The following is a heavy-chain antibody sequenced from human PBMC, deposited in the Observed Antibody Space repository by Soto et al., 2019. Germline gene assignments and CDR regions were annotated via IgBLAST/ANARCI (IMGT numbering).Heavy chain of an antibody. V-gene: IGHV3-11*06. Sequence: PGGSLRLSCEASGFTFNDHYMSWIRQAPGKGLEWISYISNTNAYTIYADSVRGRFTISRDNAKNSLYLQMTSLRVEDTAVYFCARSMRQGSNRPDSWGQGTLATVSS. CDR3: ARSMRQGSNRPDS. D-gene: IGHD6-13*01. CDR2: ISNTNAYT. CDR1: GFTFNDHY. J-gene: IGHJ5*01.